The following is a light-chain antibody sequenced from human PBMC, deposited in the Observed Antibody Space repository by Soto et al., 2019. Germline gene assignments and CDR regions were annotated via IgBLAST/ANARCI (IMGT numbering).Light chain of an antibody. V-gene: IGKV1-39*01. CDR3: QQSYSTPFT. Sequence: VDRVTITCRASQSISSYLNWYQQKPGKAPKLLIYGTSSLQSGVPSRFSGSGSGTDFTLTISSLQPEDFATYYCQQSYSTPFTFGPGTKVDIK. CDR2: GTS. CDR1: QSISSY. J-gene: IGKJ3*01.